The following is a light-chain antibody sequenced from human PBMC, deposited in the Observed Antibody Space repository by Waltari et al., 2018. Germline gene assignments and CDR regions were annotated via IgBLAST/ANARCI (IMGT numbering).Light chain of an antibody. CDR3: LQYNTWPRT. J-gene: IGKJ1*01. CDR1: QSVTSSY. Sequence: EIVLTQSPGTLSLSPGERATLSCRASQSVTSSYLAWYQQKPGQAPRLLIYGASTRATCIPARFSGGGSGTEFTLTISSLQSEDFAVYYCLQYNTWPRTFGQGTKVEIK. CDR2: GAS. V-gene: IGKV3-15*01.